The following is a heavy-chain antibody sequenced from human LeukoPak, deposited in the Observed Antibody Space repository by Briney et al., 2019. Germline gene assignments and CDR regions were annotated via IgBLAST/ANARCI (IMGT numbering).Heavy chain of an antibody. CDR2: IIPIFGTA. Sequence: ASVEVSCKASGGTFSSYAISWVRQAPGQGLEWMGGIIPIFGTANYAQKFQGRVTITTDESTSTAYMELSSLRSEDTAVYYCTRETSSRYFDYWGQGTLVTVSS. J-gene: IGHJ4*02. CDR3: TRETSSRYFDY. V-gene: IGHV1-69*05. CDR1: GGTFSSYA.